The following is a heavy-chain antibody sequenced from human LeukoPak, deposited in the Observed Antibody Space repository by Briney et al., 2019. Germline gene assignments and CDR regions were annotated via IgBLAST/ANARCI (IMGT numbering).Heavy chain of an antibody. V-gene: IGHV3-33*01. CDR2: IWHDGSNK. D-gene: IGHD2-21*01. CDR3: ARVVVASNMDV. Sequence: QPGRSLKLSCAASGFTFSSYGMHWVRQAPGKGLEWVAFIWHDGSNKYYADSVKGRFTISRDNSKNTLYLQLNSLRADDTAVYYCARVVVASNMDVWGQGTTVTVSS. CDR1: GFTFSSYG. J-gene: IGHJ6*02.